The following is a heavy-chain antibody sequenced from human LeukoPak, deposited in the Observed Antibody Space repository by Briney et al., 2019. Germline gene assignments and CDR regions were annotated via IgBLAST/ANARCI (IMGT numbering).Heavy chain of an antibody. CDR2: ISGGGDIT. J-gene: IGHJ4*02. CDR1: GLNFSNHA. D-gene: IGHD2-21*02. V-gene: IGHV3-23*01. Sequence: GSLRLSCAASGLNFSNHAMSWVRQTAGKGLEWVSAISGGGDITYYADSVKGRFTISRDNSKDTLSLQMHSLRPGDTAVYYCVREDTPATANYWGQGTLVTISS. CDR3: VREDTPATANY.